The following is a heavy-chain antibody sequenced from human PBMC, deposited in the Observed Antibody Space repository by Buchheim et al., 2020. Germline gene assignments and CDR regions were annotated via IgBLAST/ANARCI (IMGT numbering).Heavy chain of an antibody. CDR2: ISYDGSNK. Sequence: QVQLVESGGGVVQPGRSLRLSCAASGFTFSSYGMHWVRQAPGKGLEWVAVISYDGSNKYYADSVKGRFTISRDNSKNTLYLQMNSLRAEDTAVYYCASDFANQGEAARFSLYMDVWGKGTT. CDR1: GFTFSSYG. V-gene: IGHV3-30*03. J-gene: IGHJ6*03. D-gene: IGHD6-6*01. CDR3: ASDFANQGEAARFSLYMDV.